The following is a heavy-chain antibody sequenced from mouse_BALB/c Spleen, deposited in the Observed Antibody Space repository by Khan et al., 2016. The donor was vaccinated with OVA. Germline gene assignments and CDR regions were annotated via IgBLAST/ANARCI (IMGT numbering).Heavy chain of an antibody. CDR2: VSTGGSYT. Sequence: EVELVESGGDLVKPGGSLKLSCAASGFTFSTYGMSWVRQAPDKRLEWVATVSTGGSYTYYPDSVKGRLTISRDNAKNTLYLQMSGLRSEDTAMFYCTRLAYYYDSEGFAYWGQGTLVTVSA. D-gene: IGHD1-1*01. J-gene: IGHJ3*01. CDR3: TRLAYYYDSEGFAY. V-gene: IGHV5-6*01. CDR1: GFTFSTYG.